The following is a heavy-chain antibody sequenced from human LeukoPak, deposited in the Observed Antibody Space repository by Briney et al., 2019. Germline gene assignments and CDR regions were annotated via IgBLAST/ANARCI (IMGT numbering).Heavy chain of an antibody. V-gene: IGHV3-53*01. CDR1: GFTVSSNY. CDR3: ARAYDSSGYYFRGANYYFDY. Sequence: GGSLRLSCAASGFTVSSNYMSWVRQAPGKGLEWVSVIYGGGSTYYADSVKGRFTISRDNSKNTLYLQMNSLRAEDTAVYYCARAYDSSGYYFRGANYYFDYWGQGTLVTVSS. J-gene: IGHJ4*02. D-gene: IGHD3-22*01. CDR2: IYGGGST.